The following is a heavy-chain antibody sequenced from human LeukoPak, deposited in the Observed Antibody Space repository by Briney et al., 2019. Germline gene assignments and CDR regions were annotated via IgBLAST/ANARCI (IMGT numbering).Heavy chain of an antibody. CDR2: IYFSGST. Sequence: SETLSLTCTVSGGSISRSNSYWGWIRQPPGKGLEWIGSIYFSGSTYYNPSLKSRVTISVDTSKNQFSLKLNSMTAADTAVYYCAREFHYWGQGTLVTVSS. CDR1: GGSISRSNSY. CDR3: AREFHY. J-gene: IGHJ4*02. V-gene: IGHV4-39*02.